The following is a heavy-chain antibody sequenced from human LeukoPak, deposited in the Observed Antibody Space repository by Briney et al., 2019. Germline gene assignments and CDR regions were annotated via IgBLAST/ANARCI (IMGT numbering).Heavy chain of an antibody. CDR3: ARDATRITIFGVITFCDY. D-gene: IGHD3-3*01. Sequence: ASVKVSCKTSEYSFTDYYLHWVRQAPGQRPEWMGWINPNSGGTHYAQKFQGRVTMPRDTSISTAYMELSRLRSDDTAVYYCARDATRITIFGVITFCDYWGQGTLVTVSS. J-gene: IGHJ4*02. CDR2: INPNSGGT. V-gene: IGHV1-2*02. CDR1: EYSFTDYY.